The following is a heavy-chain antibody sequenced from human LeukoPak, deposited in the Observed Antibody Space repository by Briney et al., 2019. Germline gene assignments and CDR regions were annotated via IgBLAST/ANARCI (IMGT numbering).Heavy chain of an antibody. CDR3: GKLAGKTVTVMVVVTIDS. J-gene: IGHJ4*02. D-gene: IGHD2-15*01. CDR2: ISDSGATS. Sequence: GGSLRLSCAASGFTLSSSAMSWVRQAPGKGLEWVAAISDSGATSFYADSVRGRFTISRDNSKNTLYLQVNSLRAEDTAIYYCGKLAGKTVTVMVVVTIDSWGQGTLVTVSS. CDR1: GFTLSSSA. V-gene: IGHV3-23*01.